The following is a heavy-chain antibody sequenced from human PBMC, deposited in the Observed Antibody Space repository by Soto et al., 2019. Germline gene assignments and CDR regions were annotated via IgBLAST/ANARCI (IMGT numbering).Heavy chain of an antibody. CDR2: IRSKAYGGTT. D-gene: IGHD1-26*01. CDR1: GFTFGDYA. J-gene: IGHJ6*02. Sequence: GGSLRLSCTASGFTFGDYAMSWFRQAPGKGLEWVGFIRSKAYGGTTEYAASVKGRFTISRDDSKSIAYLQMNSLKTEDTAVYYCTATMRAYYYYGMDVWGQGTTVTVSS. CDR3: TATMRAYYYYGMDV. V-gene: IGHV3-49*03.